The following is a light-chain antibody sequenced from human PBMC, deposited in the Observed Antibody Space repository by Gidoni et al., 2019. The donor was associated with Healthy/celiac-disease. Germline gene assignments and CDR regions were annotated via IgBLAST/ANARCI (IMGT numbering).Light chain of an antibody. Sequence: EIVMPQSPATLSVTPGASATLSCRSSQSVSSNLAWYQQKPGQAPRLLIYGASTRATGIPARFSGRGSGTEFTLTISSLQSEDVAVYYCQQYNNWPFTFGHGTKVDIK. CDR2: GAS. CDR3: QQYNNWPFT. CDR1: QSVSSN. J-gene: IGKJ3*01. V-gene: IGKV3-15*01.